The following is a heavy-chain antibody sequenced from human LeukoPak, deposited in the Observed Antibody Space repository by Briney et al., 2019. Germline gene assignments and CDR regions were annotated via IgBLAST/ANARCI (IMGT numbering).Heavy chain of an antibody. J-gene: IGHJ4*02. CDR2: ISISGGST. CDR3: AKDSTVVTPRNFDY. Sequence: QTGGSLRLSCAGSGFTFSTYALSWVRQAPGKGLEWVSAISISGGSTYYADSVKGRFAISRDNSKNTLYLQMNSLRAEDTAVYYCAKDSTVVTPRNFDYWGQGTLVTVSS. CDR1: GFTFSTYA. D-gene: IGHD4-23*01. V-gene: IGHV3-23*01.